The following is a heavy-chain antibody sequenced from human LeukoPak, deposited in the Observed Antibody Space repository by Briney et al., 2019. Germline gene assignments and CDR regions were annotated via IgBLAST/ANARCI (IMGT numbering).Heavy chain of an antibody. CDR1: GNTFTSYD. CDR3: ARDTPSYYAGSGKNL. CDR2: ISAYNGNT. V-gene: IGHV1-18*04. Sequence: GASVKVSCKASGNTFTSYDVNWVRQAPGQGLEWMGWISAYNGNTDYAQKVQGRLTMTIDTSTTTAYMELRSLRSDDTAVYYCARDTPSYYAGSGKNLWGQGTLVTVSS. D-gene: IGHD3-10*01. J-gene: IGHJ5*02.